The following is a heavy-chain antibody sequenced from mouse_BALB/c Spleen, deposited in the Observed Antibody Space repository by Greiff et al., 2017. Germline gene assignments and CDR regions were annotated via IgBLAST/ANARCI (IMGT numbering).Heavy chain of an antibody. CDR2: IWAGGST. CDR3: GRGRGRAGFDY. V-gene: IGHV2-9*02. J-gene: IGHJ3*01. CDR1: GFSLTSYG. D-gene: IGHD3-1*01. Sequence: QVQLQQSGPGLVAPSQSLSITCTVSGFSLTSYGVHWVRQPPGKGLEWLGVIWAGGSTNYNSALMSRLSISKDNSKCQVVLKMNSLQTDDTAMYYCGRGRGRAGFDYWGQGTLVTVSA.